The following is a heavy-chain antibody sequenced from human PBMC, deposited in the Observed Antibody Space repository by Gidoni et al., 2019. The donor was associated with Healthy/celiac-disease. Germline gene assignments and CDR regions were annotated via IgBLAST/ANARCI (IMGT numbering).Heavy chain of an antibody. CDR3: ATPTPPIVVVPAAMFRSRGYYYYYGMDV. D-gene: IGHD2-2*01. CDR2: FDPEDGET. Sequence: QVQLVQSGAEVKKPGASVKVSGAVSGYTLPALPMPWVRRAPANWPSVGGGLESRGGFDPEDGETIYAQKFQGRVTMTEDTSTDTAYMELSSLRSEDTAVYYCATPTPPIVVVPAAMFRSRGYYYYYGMDVWGQGTTVTVSS. CDR1: GYTLPALP. J-gene: IGHJ6*02. V-gene: IGHV1-24*01.